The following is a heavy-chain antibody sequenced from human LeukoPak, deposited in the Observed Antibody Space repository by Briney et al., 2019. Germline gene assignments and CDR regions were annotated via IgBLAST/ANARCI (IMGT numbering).Heavy chain of an antibody. D-gene: IGHD5-12*01. CDR3: ERVSGRRLSGYEN. V-gene: IGHV1-18*01. Sequence: GASVKVSCKASGYTFTSYGIRWVRQAPGQRRAWMGWISAYNGNTNYVQKLQGRVTMTTDTSTSTAYMELRSLRSDDTAVYYCERVSGRRLSGYENWGQGTLVTVSS. J-gene: IGHJ4*02. CDR2: ISAYNGNT. CDR1: GYTFTSYG.